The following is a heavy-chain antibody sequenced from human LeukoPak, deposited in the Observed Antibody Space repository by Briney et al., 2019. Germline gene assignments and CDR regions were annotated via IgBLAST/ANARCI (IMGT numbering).Heavy chain of an antibody. CDR3: AKIRAFSGNFFVDY. V-gene: IGHV3-23*01. D-gene: IGHD1-26*01. CDR1: GFTFNSYG. J-gene: IGHJ4*02. CDR2: ISGDGKGT. Sequence: GGSLRLSCAASGFTFNSYGMSWVRQAPGKGLEWVSAISGDGKGTDYPDSVKGRFTISRDNSKNTLFLQMNSLRAEDTAVYYCAKIRAFSGNFFVDYWGQGALVTVSS.